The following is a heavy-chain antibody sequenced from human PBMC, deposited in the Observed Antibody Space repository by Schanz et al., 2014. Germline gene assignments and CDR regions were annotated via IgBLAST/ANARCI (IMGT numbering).Heavy chain of an antibody. CDR1: GYTFTSYG. J-gene: IGHJ2*01. V-gene: IGHV1-18*01. CDR3: VRVPSRDVSFDL. CDR2: ISAYNGNT. D-gene: IGHD3-16*01. Sequence: VQLVQSGAEVKRPGASVRVSCKVSGYTFTSYGINWVRQAPGQGLEWMGWISAYNGNTNYAQKLQGRVTMTADTSTSTAYMELRSLRSDDTAHYYCVRVPSRDVSFDLWGRGTLVTVSS.